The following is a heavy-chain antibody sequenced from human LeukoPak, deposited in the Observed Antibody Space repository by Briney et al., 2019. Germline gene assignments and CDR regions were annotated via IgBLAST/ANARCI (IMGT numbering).Heavy chain of an antibody. CDR3: ARDPYGGNYLKGGFDY. CDR1: GFTFSDYY. D-gene: IGHD4-23*01. V-gene: IGHV3-11*04. Sequence: PGGSLRLSCAASGFTFSDYYMSWIRQAPGKGLEWVSYISSGGSTIYYADSVKGRFTISRDNARNSVSLQMNSLRAEDTAVYYCARDPYGGNYLKGGFDYWGQGTLVTVPS. J-gene: IGHJ4*02. CDR2: ISSGGSTI.